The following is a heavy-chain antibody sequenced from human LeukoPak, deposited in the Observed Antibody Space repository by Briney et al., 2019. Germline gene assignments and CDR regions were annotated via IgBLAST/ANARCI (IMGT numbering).Heavy chain of an antibody. D-gene: IGHD2-2*01. CDR3: ARGFGVPAAKTFFDY. V-gene: IGHV3-30-3*01. J-gene: IGHJ4*02. CDR2: ISYDGSNK. Sequence: PGRSLRLSCAASGFTFSSYAMHWVRQAPGKGLEWVAVISYDGSNKYYADSVKGRFTISRDNSKNTLYLQMNSLRAEDTAVYYCARGFGVPAAKTFFDYWGQGTLVTVSS. CDR1: GFTFSSYA.